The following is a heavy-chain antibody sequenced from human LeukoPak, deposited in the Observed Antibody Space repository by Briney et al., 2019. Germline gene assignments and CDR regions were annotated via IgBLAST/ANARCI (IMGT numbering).Heavy chain of an antibody. D-gene: IGHD2-15*01. CDR2: ISAYNGNT. CDR3: ARAGQRFCSGGSCYLDY. CDR1: GYTFTSYG. V-gene: IGHV1-18*01. Sequence: ASVKVSCKASGYTFTSYGISWVRQAPGQGLEWMGWISAYNGNTNYAQKLQGRVTMTTDTSTSTAYMELRSLRSDDTAVYYCARAGQRFCSGGSCYLDYWGQGTLVTVSS. J-gene: IGHJ4*02.